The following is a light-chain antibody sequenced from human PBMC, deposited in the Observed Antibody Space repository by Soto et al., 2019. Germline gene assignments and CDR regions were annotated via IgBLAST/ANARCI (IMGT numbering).Light chain of an antibody. V-gene: IGLV2-8*01. CDR3: SSYAGSSTVYV. J-gene: IGLJ1*01. Sequence: QSALTQPPSASGSPGQSVTISCTGTSSDVGGYKYVSWYQQHPGKAPKLIIYDVTKRPSGVPDRFSGSKSGNTASLTVSGLQADDEADYYCSSYAGSSTVYVFGAGTKVTVL. CDR1: SSDVGGYKY. CDR2: DVT.